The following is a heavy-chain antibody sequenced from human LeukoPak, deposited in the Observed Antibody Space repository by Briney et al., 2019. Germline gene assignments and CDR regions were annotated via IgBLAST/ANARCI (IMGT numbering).Heavy chain of an antibody. CDR1: GYTFTGYY. CDR3: ARDHRDDGSYGDY. V-gene: IGHV1-46*01. Sequence: ASVKVSCKASGYTFTGYYMHWVRQAPGQGLEWMGIINPSGGSTSYAQKFQGRVTMTRDMSTSTVYMELSSLRSEDTAVYYCARDHRDDGSYGDYWGQGTLVTVSS. CDR2: INPSGGST. D-gene: IGHD1-26*01. J-gene: IGHJ4*02.